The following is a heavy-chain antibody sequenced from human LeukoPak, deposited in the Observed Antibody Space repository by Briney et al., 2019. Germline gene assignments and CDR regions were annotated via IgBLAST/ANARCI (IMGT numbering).Heavy chain of an antibody. CDR3: ARVRCSGGSCYTGFDY. V-gene: IGHV1-2*02. Sequence: ASVKVSCKASGYTFTGYYMHWVRQAPGQGLEWMGWINPNSGGTNYAPKFQGRVTMTRDTSISTAYMELSRLRADDTAGYYCARVRCSGGSCYTGFDYWGQGTQVTVSS. CDR2: INPNSGGT. CDR1: GYTFTGYY. D-gene: IGHD2-15*01. J-gene: IGHJ4*02.